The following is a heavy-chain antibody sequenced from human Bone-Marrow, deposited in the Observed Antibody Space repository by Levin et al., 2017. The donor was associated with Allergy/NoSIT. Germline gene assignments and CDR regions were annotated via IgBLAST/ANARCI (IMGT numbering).Heavy chain of an antibody. CDR1: GFAFSIYG. D-gene: IGHD6-25*01. Sequence: HPGGSLRLSCAASGFAFSIYGMQWVRQAPGRGLEWVAVISFDGSNKYYADSVKGRFTISRDNSKNTLNLQMNSLRAEDAAVYYCAKDVDIPLGMTKPAAGSWGQGTLVTVSS. CDR3: AKDVDIPLGMTKPAAGS. J-gene: IGHJ5*02. CDR2: ISFDGSNK. V-gene: IGHV3-30*18.